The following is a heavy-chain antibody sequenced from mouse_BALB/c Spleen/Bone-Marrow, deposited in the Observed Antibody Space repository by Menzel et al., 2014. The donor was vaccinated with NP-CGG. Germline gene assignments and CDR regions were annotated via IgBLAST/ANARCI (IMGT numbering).Heavy chain of an antibody. CDR2: IDPANGNT. J-gene: IGHJ3*01. V-gene: IGHV14-3*02. CDR1: GFNTKDTY. CDR3: ASYYYGSYGFAY. Sequence: VQLQQSGAELVKPGASVKLSCTASGFNTKDTYMHWVKQRPEQGLEWIGRIDPANGNTKYDPKFQGKATITADTSSNTAYLQLSSLTSEDTAVYYCASYYYGSYGFAYWGQGTLVTVSA. D-gene: IGHD1-1*01.